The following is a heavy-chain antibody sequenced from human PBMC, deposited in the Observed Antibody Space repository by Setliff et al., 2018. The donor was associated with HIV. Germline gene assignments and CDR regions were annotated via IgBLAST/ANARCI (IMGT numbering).Heavy chain of an antibody. Sequence: SETLSLTCSVSGDSISHYYWGWIRQPPGKGLEWIGSIYYSGSTYYNPSLQSRVTISVDTSKNQFSLKLSSVTAADTAVYYCARQKTVTTYFDYWGQGTLVTVSS. V-gene: IGHV4-39*01. CDR1: GDSISHYY. J-gene: IGHJ4*02. CDR3: ARQKTVTTYFDY. D-gene: IGHD4-17*01. CDR2: IYYSGST.